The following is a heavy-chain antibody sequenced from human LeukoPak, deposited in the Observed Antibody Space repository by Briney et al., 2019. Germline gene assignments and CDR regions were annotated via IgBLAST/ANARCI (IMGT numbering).Heavy chain of an antibody. CDR2: IWYDGSNK. V-gene: IGHV3-33*01. D-gene: IGHD3-22*01. CDR3: ARAWYDSSGYGMDV. CDR1: GFTFSSYG. J-gene: IGHJ6*02. Sequence: GGSLRLSCAASGFTFSSYGMHWVRQAPGKGLEWVAVIWYDGSNKYYADSVKGRFTISRDNSKNTLYLQMNSLRAEDTAVYYCARAWYDSSGYGMDVWGQGTTVTVSS.